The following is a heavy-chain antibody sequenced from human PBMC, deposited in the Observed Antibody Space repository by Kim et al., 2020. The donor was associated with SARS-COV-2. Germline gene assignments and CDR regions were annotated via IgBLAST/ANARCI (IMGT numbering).Heavy chain of an antibody. J-gene: IGHJ6*02. CDR2: ISSSSSYI. Sequence: GGSLRLSCAASGFTFSSYSMNWVRQAPGKGLEWVSSISSSSSYIYYADSVKGRFTISRDNAKNSLYLQMNSLRAEDTAVYYCARDTLWFGIYYYYGMDVWGQGTTVTVSS. CDR1: GFTFSSYS. V-gene: IGHV3-21*01. CDR3: ARDTLWFGIYYYYGMDV. D-gene: IGHD3-10*01.